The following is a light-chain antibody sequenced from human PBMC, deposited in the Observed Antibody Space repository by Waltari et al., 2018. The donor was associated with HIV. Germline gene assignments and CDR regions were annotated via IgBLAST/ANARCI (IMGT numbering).Light chain of an antibody. CDR3: FSYAGNNYLL. Sequence: HSALTQPPSASGSPGQSVTISCAGTSSDIGLYNFVSWYQHHPGKAPKLMISEVSRRPSGVPDRFSGSKSGNTASLTVSGLQAEDEAAYYCFSYAGNNYLLFGGGTKLTVL. CDR2: EVS. J-gene: IGLJ2*01. CDR1: SSDIGLYNF. V-gene: IGLV2-8*01.